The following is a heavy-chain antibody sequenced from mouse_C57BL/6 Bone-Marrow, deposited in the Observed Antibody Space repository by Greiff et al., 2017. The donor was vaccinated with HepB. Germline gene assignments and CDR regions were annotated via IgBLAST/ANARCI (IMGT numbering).Heavy chain of an antibody. V-gene: IGHV1-64*01. CDR1: GYTFTGYW. CDR2: IHPNSGST. D-gene: IGHD2-1*01. CDR3: ARGRIYYGNYGFAY. J-gene: IGHJ3*01. Sequence: QVQLKQPGAELVKPGASVKLSCKASGYTFTGYWMHWVKQRPGQGLEWIGMIHPNSGSTNYNEKFKSKATLTVDKSSSTAYMQLSSLTSEDSAVYYCARGRIYYGNYGFAYWGQGTLVTVSA.